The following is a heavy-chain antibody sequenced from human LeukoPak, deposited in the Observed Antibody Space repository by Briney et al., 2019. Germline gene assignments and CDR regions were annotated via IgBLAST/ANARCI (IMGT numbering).Heavy chain of an antibody. CDR2: IRYDGNNK. CDR1: GFTFSTYG. J-gene: IGHJ4*02. Sequence: PGGSLRLSCAASGFTFSTYGMHWVRQAPGKGLEWVALIRYDGNNKYYADFVKGRFTISRDNSKNTLYLHMNSLRTGDTAVYYCAKIEGKYQLANVPDHWGQGTLVTVSS. CDR3: AKIEGKYQLANVPDH. D-gene: IGHD2-2*01. V-gene: IGHV3-30*02.